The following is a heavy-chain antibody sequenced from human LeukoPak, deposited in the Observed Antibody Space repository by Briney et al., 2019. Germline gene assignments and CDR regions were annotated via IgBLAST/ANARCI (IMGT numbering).Heavy chain of an antibody. CDR2: INHSGST. J-gene: IGHJ4*02. V-gene: IGHV4-34*01. CDR3: ERGRGDIVVVPAAPGYFDY. D-gene: IGHD2-2*01. Sequence: SETLSLTCAVYGGSFSGYYWSWIRQPPGKGLEWIGEINHSGSTNYNPSLKSRVTISVDTSKNQFSLKLSSVTAADTAVYYCERGRGDIVVVPAAPGYFDYWGQGTLVTVSS. CDR1: GGSFSGYY.